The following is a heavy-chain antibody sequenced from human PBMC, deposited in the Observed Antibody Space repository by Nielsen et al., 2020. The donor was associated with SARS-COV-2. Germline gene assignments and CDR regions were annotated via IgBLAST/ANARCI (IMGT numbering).Heavy chain of an antibody. Sequence: SETLSLTCTVSGGSITSYYWSWIRQPPGKGLEWIGYVYSSGSTNYNPSLKSRVTISVDTSKNQFSLKLSSVTAADTAVYYCARDQLWSSGYMDVWGKGTTVTVSS. CDR3: ARDQLWSSGYMDV. CDR2: VYSSGST. V-gene: IGHV4-4*08. D-gene: IGHD5-18*01. J-gene: IGHJ6*03. CDR1: GGSITSYY.